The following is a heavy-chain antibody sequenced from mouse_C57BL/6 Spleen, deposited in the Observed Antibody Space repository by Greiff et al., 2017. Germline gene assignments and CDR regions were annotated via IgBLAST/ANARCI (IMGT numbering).Heavy chain of an antibody. D-gene: IGHD1-1*01. CDR3: ASDYYGSSPFAY. CDR1: GYTFTSSW. J-gene: IGHJ3*01. V-gene: IGHV1-52*01. CDR2: IYPCDSDT. Sequence: VQLQQPGAELVRPGASVKLSCKASGYTFTSSWMHWVKQRPVQGLEWIGKIYPCDSDTHYNQKFKDKATLTVDKSSSTAYMQLSSLTSEDSAVYFCASDYYGSSPFAYWGQGTLVTVSA.